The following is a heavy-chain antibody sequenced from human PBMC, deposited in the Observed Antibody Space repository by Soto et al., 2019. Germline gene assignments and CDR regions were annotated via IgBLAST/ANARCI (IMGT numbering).Heavy chain of an antibody. CDR2: IRSKAYGGTT. V-gene: IGHV3-49*03. D-gene: IGHD6-19*01. CDR1: GFTFGDYA. J-gene: IGHJ6*03. CDR3: TRDKGIAVAGPTDPTRYYYYYYMDV. Sequence: GGSLRLSCTASGFTFGDYAMSWFRQAPGKGLEWVGFIRSKAYGGTTEYAASVKGRFTISRDDSKSIAYLQMNSLKTEDTAVYYCTRDKGIAVAGPTDPTRYYYYYYMDVWGKGTTVTVSS.